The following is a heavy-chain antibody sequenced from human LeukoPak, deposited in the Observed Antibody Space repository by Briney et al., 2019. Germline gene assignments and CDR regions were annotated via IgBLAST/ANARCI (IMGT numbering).Heavy chain of an antibody. CDR1: GFSVSSDY. V-gene: IGHV3-66*02. D-gene: IGHD1-7*01. Sequence: GGSLRLSCAASGFSVSSDYMSWVRQAPGKGLEWVSIVYSDGTTYYADSVKGRFSVSRDISKNTMNVQMNGLRPEDTAVYYCARVNYAGGFDYWGQGTLVPVSS. J-gene: IGHJ4*02. CDR2: VYSDGTT. CDR3: ARVNYAGGFDY.